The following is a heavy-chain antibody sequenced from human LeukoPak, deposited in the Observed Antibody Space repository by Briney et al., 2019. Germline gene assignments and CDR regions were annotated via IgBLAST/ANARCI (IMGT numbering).Heavy chain of an antibody. J-gene: IGHJ4*02. V-gene: IGHV3-30*18. D-gene: IGHD4-17*01. CDR1: GFTFSSYG. CDR2: ISYDGSNK. CDR3: AKPGLSDYGIDY. Sequence: GGSLRLSRAASGFTFSSYGMHWVRQAPGKGLEWVAVISYDGSNKYYADSVKGRFTISRDNSKNTLYLQMNSLRAEDTAVYYCAKPGLSDYGIDYWGQGTLVTVSS.